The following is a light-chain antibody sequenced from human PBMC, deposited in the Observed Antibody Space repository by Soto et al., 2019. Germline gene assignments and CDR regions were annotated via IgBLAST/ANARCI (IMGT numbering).Light chain of an antibody. Sequence: EIVLTQSPGTLSLSPGERATLSCRASQSVSSSYLAWYQQKPGQAPRLLIYGASSRATGIPHMFSGGGFGTDFTLTISRLEPEDFAVYYCWQFGSSPLFTFGPGTKVDVK. V-gene: IGKV3-20*01. CDR2: GAS. J-gene: IGKJ3*01. CDR1: QSVSSSY. CDR3: WQFGSSPLFT.